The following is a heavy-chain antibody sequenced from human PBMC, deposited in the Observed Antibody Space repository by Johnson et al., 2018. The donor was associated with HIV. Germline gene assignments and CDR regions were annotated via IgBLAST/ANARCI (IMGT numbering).Heavy chain of an antibody. CDR3: AKVGLDHRNGFDI. V-gene: IGHV3-23*01. J-gene: IGHJ3*02. CDR1: GFTFSSYA. D-gene: IGHD1-14*01. Sequence: EVLLLESGGGLVQPGGSLRLSCAASGFTFSSYAMSWVRQATGKGLEWVSSIGGSGTNKYYADSVKGRFTISRDNSKNTLYLQMHSLRAEETAVYYCAKVGLDHRNGFDIWGQGTIVTVSS. CDR2: IGGSGTNK.